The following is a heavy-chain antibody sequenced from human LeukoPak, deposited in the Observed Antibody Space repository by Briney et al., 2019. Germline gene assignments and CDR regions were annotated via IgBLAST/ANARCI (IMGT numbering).Heavy chain of an antibody. D-gene: IGHD5-18*01. V-gene: IGHV3-13*01. CDR1: GFTLGNHD. J-gene: IGHJ4*02. Sequence: GSLRLSCTASGFTLGNHDMHWVRQIPGQGLEWVAAVSSGFHAFFADSVQGRFTVSREDARNSLYLQMNSLRAGDTAVYYCVREARGYHYTYFDYWGQGTLVTVSS. CDR2: VSSGFHA. CDR3: VREARGYHYTYFDY.